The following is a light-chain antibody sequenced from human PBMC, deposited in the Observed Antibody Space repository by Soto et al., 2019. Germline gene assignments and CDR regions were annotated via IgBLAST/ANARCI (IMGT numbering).Light chain of an antibody. CDR1: QGISSY. J-gene: IGKJ1*01. CDR2: GAS. V-gene: IGKV1-9*01. CDR3: QQSSSTPRT. Sequence: IQLTQSPSSLSASVGDRVTITCGASQGISSYLAWYQQKPGKTPKLLIYGASTLQSGVPSRFSGSGSGTEFTLTISSLQPEDFAVYYCQQSSSTPRTFGQGTKVDIK.